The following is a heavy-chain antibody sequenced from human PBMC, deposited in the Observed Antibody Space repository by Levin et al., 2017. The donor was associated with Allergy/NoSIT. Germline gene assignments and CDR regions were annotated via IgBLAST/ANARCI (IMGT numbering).Heavy chain of an antibody. Sequence: GGSLRLSCAASGFTVSSNYMSWVRQAPGKGLEWVSVIYSGGSTYYADSVKGRFTISRDNSKNTLYLQMNSLRAEDTAVYYCARDRITMVRGVWGGMDVWGQGTTVTVSS. D-gene: IGHD3-10*01. CDR1: GFTVSSNY. CDR2: IYSGGST. CDR3: ARDRITMVRGVWGGMDV. J-gene: IGHJ6*02. V-gene: IGHV3-53*01.